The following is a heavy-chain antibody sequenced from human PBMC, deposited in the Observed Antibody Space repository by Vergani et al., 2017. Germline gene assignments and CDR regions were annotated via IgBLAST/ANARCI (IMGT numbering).Heavy chain of an antibody. V-gene: IGHV3-64D*06. CDR3: VKRRSGWFWFDP. J-gene: IGHJ5*02. Sequence: EVQLVETGGGLVQPGGSLRISCSASGFTFSSYAMHWVRQAPGKGLEYVSAISSNGGSTYYADSVKGRFTISRDNSKNTLYLQMSSLGAEDTAVYYCVKRRSGWFWFDPWGQGTLVTVSS. D-gene: IGHD6-19*01. CDR1: GFTFSSYA. CDR2: ISSNGGST.